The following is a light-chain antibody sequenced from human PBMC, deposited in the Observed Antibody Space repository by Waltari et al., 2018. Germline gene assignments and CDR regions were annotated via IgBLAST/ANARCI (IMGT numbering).Light chain of an antibody. CDR3: QQYFKTPIT. CDR2: WAS. Sequence: DIVMTQSPDSLAVSLGERVTINCRSSQTILDTYDKNYLAWHQQKPGQSPRLHINWASTRELEGPDRFSGSGSGTDFTLTISGRQAEDVAGDYCQQYFKTPITYGGGTKVEIK. CDR1: QTILDTYDKNY. V-gene: IGKV4-1*01. J-gene: IGKJ4*01.